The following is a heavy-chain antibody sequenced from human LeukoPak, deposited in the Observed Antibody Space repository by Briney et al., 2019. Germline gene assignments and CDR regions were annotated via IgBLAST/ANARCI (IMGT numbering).Heavy chain of an antibody. CDR3: AKDRHYYGSGSTNWFDP. CDR2: ISGSGGST. Sequence: PGGSLRLSCAASGFTFSSYAMSWVRQAPGKGLEWVSAISGSGGSTYYADSVKGRFPISRDNSKNTLYLQMNSLRAEDTAVYYCAKDRHYYGSGSTNWFDPWGQGTLVTVSS. J-gene: IGHJ5*02. D-gene: IGHD3-10*01. V-gene: IGHV3-23*01. CDR1: GFTFSSYA.